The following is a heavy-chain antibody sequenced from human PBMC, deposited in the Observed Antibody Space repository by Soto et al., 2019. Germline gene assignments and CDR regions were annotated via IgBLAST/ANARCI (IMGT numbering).Heavy chain of an antibody. Sequence: QVQLQESGPRLVKPSQTRSLTCTVSGGSIGSGGYYWSWIRQYPGKDLEWIGYIYDSGSTYYNPSLRSRVIISADTSKNQLSLRLSSATAADTAVYYCTRDRRGSTVTQAWGQGILVTVSS. V-gene: IGHV4-31*03. CDR1: GGSIGSGGYY. CDR2: IYDSGST. CDR3: TRDRRGSTVTQA. J-gene: IGHJ5*02. D-gene: IGHD4-4*01.